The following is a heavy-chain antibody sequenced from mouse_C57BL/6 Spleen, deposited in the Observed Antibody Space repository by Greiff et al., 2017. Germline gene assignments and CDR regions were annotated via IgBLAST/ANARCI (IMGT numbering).Heavy chain of an antibody. CDR2: IDPETGGT. CDR1: GYTFTDYE. D-gene: IGHD3-2*02. V-gene: IGHV1-15*01. J-gene: IGHJ3*01. CDR3: TEDSSDFAY. Sequence: QVQLQQSGAELVRPGASVTLSCKASGYTFTDYEMHWVQQTPVHGLEWIGAIDPETGGTAYNQKFKGQAILTADKSSSTAYMELRSLTSEDSAVXYCTEDSSDFAYWGQGTLVTVSA.